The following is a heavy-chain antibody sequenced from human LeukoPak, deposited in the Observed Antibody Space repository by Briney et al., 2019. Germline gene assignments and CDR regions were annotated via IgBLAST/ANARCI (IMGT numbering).Heavy chain of an antibody. Sequence: GSSVKVSCKASGGTFSSYAISWVRQAPGQGLEWMGRIIPILGIANYAQKFQGRVTITADKSTSTAYMELSSLRSEDTAVYYCASGYYDSSGYHNWFDPWGQGTLVTVSS. V-gene: IGHV1-69*04. D-gene: IGHD3-22*01. CDR1: GGTFSSYA. CDR3: ASGYYDSSGYHNWFDP. CDR2: IIPILGIA. J-gene: IGHJ5*02.